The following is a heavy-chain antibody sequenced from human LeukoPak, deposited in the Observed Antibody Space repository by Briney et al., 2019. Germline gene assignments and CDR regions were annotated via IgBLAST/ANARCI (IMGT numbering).Heavy chain of an antibody. D-gene: IGHD1-26*01. CDR1: GGSFSGYC. CDR3: ARFVVAGSYEFDY. Sequence: SETLSLTCAVYGGSFSGYCWSWIRQPPGKGLEWIGEINHSGSTNYNPSLKSRVTISVDTSKNQFSLKLSSVTAADTAVYYCARFVVAGSYEFDYWGQGTLVTVSS. CDR2: INHSGST. V-gene: IGHV4-34*01. J-gene: IGHJ4*02.